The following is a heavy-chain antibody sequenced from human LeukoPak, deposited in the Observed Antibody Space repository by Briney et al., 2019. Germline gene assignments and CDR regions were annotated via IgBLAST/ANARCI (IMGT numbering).Heavy chain of an antibody. CDR3: ARDLNPLSIAVAGTLGY. CDR1: GGSISSSSW. Sequence: KPSGTLSLTCAVSGGSISSSSWWSWVRQPPGKGLEWIGEIYHSGSTNYNPSLKSRVTISVDKSKNQFSLKLSSVTAADTAVYYCARDLNPLSIAVAGTLGYWGQGTLVTVSS. V-gene: IGHV4-4*02. D-gene: IGHD6-19*01. J-gene: IGHJ4*02. CDR2: IYHSGST.